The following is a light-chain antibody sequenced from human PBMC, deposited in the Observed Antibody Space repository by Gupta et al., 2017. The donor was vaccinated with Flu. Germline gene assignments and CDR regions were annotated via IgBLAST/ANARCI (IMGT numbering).Light chain of an antibody. V-gene: IGLV1-51*02. Sequence: QSVLLQLPSDSAAPGQQVAITCSGSSSNIGNNYVSWYQQLPGTAPKLLIYENNKRPSGIPDRFSGSKSGTSATLGITGLQTGDEADYYCGTWDSSLSAGVFGGGTKLTVL. CDR1: SSNIGNNY. CDR3: GTWDSSLSAGV. J-gene: IGLJ3*02. CDR2: ENN.